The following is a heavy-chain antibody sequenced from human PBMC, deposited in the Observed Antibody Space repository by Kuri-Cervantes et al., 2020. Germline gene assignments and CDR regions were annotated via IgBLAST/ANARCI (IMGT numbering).Heavy chain of an antibody. Sequence: ASVKVSCKASGYTFTSYGISWVRQAPGQGLEWMGWISAYNGDTNYAQKLQGRVTITRDRSMSTAYMELSSLRSEDTAVYCCARGLTPQQWLFDSWGQGTPVTVSS. CDR1: GYTFTSYG. V-gene: IGHV1-18*01. J-gene: IGHJ4*02. CDR2: ISAYNGDT. D-gene: IGHD6-19*01. CDR3: ARGLTPQQWLFDS.